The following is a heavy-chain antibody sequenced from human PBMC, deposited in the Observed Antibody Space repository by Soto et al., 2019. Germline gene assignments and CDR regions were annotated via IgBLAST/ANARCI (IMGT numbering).Heavy chain of an antibody. CDR1: GFTFSDHY. CDR3: ATYYYDSRGHSTDAFDI. CDR2: TRNKANSYTT. Sequence: GESLKISCAASGFTFSDHYMDWVRQAPGKGLEWVGRTRNKANSYTTEYAASVKGRFTISRDDSKNSLYLQMNSLKTEDTAVYYCATYYYDSRGHSTDAFDIWGQGTMVTVSS. J-gene: IGHJ3*02. V-gene: IGHV3-72*01. D-gene: IGHD3-22*01.